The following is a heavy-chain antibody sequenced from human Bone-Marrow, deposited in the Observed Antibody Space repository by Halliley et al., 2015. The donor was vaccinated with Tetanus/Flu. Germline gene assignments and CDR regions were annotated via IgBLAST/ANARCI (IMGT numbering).Heavy chain of an antibody. CDR2: SSGNVI. J-gene: IGHJ6*02. D-gene: IGHD3-10*01. V-gene: IGHV3-21*01. Sequence: SSGNVIYLADSLKGRFPTPRDNAKNSLFLHMNSLGAEDTAVYYCARAGSLFNGYYSYDLDVWGQGTAVTVSS. CDR3: ARAGSLFNGYYSYDLDV.